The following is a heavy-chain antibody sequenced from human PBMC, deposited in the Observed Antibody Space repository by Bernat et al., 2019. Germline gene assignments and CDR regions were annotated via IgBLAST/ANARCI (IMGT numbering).Heavy chain of an antibody. CDR3: VGGVTTVY. J-gene: IGHJ4*02. CDR2: INTGNGNT. CDR1: GYTFTSYA. D-gene: IGHD4-17*01. Sequence: QVQLVQSGAEVKKPGASVKVSCKASGYTFTSYAMHWVRQAPGQRPEWMGWINTGNGNTKYLQNFQGRVTITRDTSASTAYRELSSLRSEATAIYYCVGGVTTVYWGQGTLVTVSS. V-gene: IGHV1-3*04.